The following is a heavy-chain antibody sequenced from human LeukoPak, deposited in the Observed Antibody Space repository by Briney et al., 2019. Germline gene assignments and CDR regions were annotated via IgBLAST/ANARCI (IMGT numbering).Heavy chain of an antibody. CDR1: GYTFTSYY. Sequence: ASVKVSCKTSGYTFTSYYMHWVRQAPGQGLEWMGIINPSGGSTSYAQKFQGRVTMTRDTSTSTVYMELSSLRSEDTAVYYCARGLYYYDSSGPFDPWGQGTLVTVSS. CDR2: INPSGGST. CDR3: ARGLYYYDSSGPFDP. J-gene: IGHJ5*02. V-gene: IGHV1-46*01. D-gene: IGHD3-22*01.